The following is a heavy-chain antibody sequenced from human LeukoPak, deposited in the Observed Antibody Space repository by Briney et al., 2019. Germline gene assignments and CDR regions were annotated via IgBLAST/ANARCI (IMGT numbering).Heavy chain of an antibody. J-gene: IGHJ5*02. CDR3: ARLGSTIFGVVTNWFAP. CDR1: GYSISSGYY. Sequence: CETLSLTCAVSGYSISSGYYWGWIRQPPGKGLEWIGSMYHSGSTYYNPSLKSRVTISVDTSKNQFSLKLSSVTAADSAVYYCARLGSTIFGVVTNWFAPWGQGTLVTVSS. CDR2: MYHSGST. V-gene: IGHV4-38-2*01. D-gene: IGHD3-3*01.